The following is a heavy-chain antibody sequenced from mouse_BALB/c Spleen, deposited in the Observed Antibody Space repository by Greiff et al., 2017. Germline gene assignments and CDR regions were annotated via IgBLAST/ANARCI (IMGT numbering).Heavy chain of an antibody. CDR1: GFTFSSYG. V-gene: IGHV5-6-3*01. CDR3: AREHYGYLFDY. D-gene: IGHD1-2*01. J-gene: IGHJ2*01. CDR2: INSNGGST. Sequence: EVQLVESGGGLVQPGGSLKLSCAASGFTFSSYGMSWVRQTPDKRLELVATINSNGGSTYYPDSVKGRFTISRDNAKNTLYLQMSSLKSEDTAMYYCAREHYGYLFDYWGQGTTLTVSS.